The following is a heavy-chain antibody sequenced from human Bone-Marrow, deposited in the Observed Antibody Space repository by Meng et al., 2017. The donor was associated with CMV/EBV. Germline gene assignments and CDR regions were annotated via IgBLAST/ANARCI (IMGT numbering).Heavy chain of an antibody. D-gene: IGHD6-19*01. Sequence: SGLTFNIYGMHWVRQAPGKGLEWVAVIWHDESNQYYADSVKGRFTISRDNSKSTLYLQINSLRDEDTAVYYCARITSDSRGWYHFDSWGQGTLVTVSS. CDR2: IWHDESNQ. CDR3: ARITSDSRGWYHFDS. J-gene: IGHJ4*02. CDR1: GLTFNIYG. V-gene: IGHV3-33*01.